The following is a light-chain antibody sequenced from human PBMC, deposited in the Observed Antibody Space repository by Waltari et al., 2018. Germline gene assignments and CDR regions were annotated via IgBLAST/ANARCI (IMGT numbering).Light chain of an antibody. Sequence: IQMTQSPSSLSASVGDRVTITCRASQGFSNDLAWFQQKPGKVPKLLIFAASTLQLGVPSRFSGRGSGTDFSLTISSLQPEDVATYYCQKYNTGLTFGGGTKVEIK. CDR3: QKYNTGLT. V-gene: IGKV1-27*01. CDR1: QGFSND. CDR2: AAS. J-gene: IGKJ4*01.